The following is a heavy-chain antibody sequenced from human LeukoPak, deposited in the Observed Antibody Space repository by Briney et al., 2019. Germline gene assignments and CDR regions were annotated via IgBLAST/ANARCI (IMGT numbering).Heavy chain of an antibody. Sequence: GGSLRLSCAASGFTFDDYAMHWVRRAPGNGLEWVSLISWDGGGTYYADTVKGRLTISRDNSKNSLYLQMNSLRAEDTALYYCAKDMAAYYYASGNIDYWGQGTLVTVSS. CDR2: ISWDGGGT. CDR3: AKDMAAYYYASGNIDY. CDR1: GFTFDDYA. J-gene: IGHJ4*02. D-gene: IGHD3-10*01. V-gene: IGHV3-43D*03.